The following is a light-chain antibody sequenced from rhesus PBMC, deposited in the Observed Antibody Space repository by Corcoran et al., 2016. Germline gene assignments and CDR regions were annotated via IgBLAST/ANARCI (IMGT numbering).Light chain of an antibody. CDR2: AAS. CDR3: QQHNSHPRT. J-gene: IGKJ1*01. Sequence: DIQMTQSPSSLSASVGDTVTITCRASQGISSYLNWFQQKPGKAPKLLIYAASSLQSGVPSRFSGSGSGTEFPLTISSLHPEDFAADYCQQHNSHPRTFGQGTKVEIK. CDR1: QGISSY. V-gene: IGKV1-28*01.